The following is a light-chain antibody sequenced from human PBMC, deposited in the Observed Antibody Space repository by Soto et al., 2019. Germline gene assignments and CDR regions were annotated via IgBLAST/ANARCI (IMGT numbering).Light chain of an antibody. V-gene: IGKV3-15*01. CDR1: QSIGTN. J-gene: IGKJ1*01. CDR2: RAS. CDR3: QQYNNWPPGT. Sequence: EIVLTQSPATLSVSPGERATLSCRASQSIGTNLAWYQQKPGQPPRLLFYRASTRATGIPARFSGSGSGTEFTLTISSLQSEDFADYSSQQYNNWPPGTFGQGTKVEIK.